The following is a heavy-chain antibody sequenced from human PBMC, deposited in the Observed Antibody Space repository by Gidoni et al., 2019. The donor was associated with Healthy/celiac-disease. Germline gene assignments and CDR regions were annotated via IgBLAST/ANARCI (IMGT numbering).Heavy chain of an antibody. CDR1: GFTFSNAW. CDR3: TTDLTRELLENY. V-gene: IGHV3-15*07. Sequence: EVQLVESGGGLVTPGGSLRLPCPASGFTFSNAWMNGVRQAPGKGLEWVGRIKSKTDGGTTDYAAPVKGRFTISRDDSKNTLYLQMNSLKTEDTAVYYCTTDLTRELLENYWGQGTLVTVSS. CDR2: IKSKTDGGTT. D-gene: IGHD2-2*01. J-gene: IGHJ4*02.